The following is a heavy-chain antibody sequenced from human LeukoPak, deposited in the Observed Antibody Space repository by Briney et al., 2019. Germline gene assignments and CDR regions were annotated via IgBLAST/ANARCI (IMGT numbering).Heavy chain of an antibody. J-gene: IGHJ3*02. CDR2: ISYDGSNK. CDR3: ARDFPSGSYYVDAFDI. V-gene: IGHV3-30-3*01. D-gene: IGHD1-26*01. Sequence: GGSLRLSCAASGFTFSSYAMHWVRQAPGKGLEWVAVISYDGSNKYYADSVKGRFTISRDNAKNSLYLQMNSLRAEDTAVYYCARDFPSGSYYVDAFDIWGQGTMVTVSS. CDR1: GFTFSSYA.